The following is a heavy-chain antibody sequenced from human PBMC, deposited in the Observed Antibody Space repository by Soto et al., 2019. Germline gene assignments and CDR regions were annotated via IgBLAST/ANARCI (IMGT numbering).Heavy chain of an antibody. V-gene: IGHV4-59*08. Sequence: QVQLQESGPGLVKPSETLSLTCTVSGGSISSYYWSWIRQPPGKGLEWIGYIYYSGSTNYNPSLKSRVTISVDTSKNQFSPKLSSVTAADTAVYYCARPTGYSSGWTDDAFDIWGQGTMVTVSS. CDR3: ARPTGYSSGWTDDAFDI. D-gene: IGHD6-19*01. CDR1: GGSISSYY. CDR2: IYYSGST. J-gene: IGHJ3*02.